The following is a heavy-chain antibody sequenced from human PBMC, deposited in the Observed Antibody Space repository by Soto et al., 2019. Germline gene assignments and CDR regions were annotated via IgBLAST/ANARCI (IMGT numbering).Heavy chain of an antibody. CDR2: IIPIFGTA. Sequence: GASVKVSCKASGGTFISYAISWVRQAPVQGLEWMGGIIPIFGTANYAQKFQGRVTITADESTSTAYMELSSLRSEDTAVYYCAREVDSYVSGPFDYWGQGTLVTVSS. CDR1: GGTFISYA. D-gene: IGHD3-10*01. J-gene: IGHJ4*02. CDR3: AREVDSYVSGPFDY. V-gene: IGHV1-69*13.